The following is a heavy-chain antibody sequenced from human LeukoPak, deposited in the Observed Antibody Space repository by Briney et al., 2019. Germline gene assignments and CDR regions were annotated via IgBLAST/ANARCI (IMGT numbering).Heavy chain of an antibody. CDR1: GGPISSSPYY. CDR2: IYYSGST. CDR3: ARQWYSSGWYGD. D-gene: IGHD6-19*01. V-gene: IGHV4-39*01. J-gene: IGHJ4*02. Sequence: PSETLSLTCSVSGGPISSSPYYWGWIRQSPGKGLEWIGNIYYSGSTHYNTSLKSRLTISVDTSKNLFSLKLTSVTAADTAIYYCARQWYSSGWYGDWGQGILVTVSS.